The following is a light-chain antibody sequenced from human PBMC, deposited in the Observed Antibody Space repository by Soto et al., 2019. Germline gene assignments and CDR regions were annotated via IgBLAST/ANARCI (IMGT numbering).Light chain of an antibody. CDR3: CLSPGSLTWL. Sequence: QSALTQPGSVSGSPGQSVTISCTATGSDVGDSSHVSWYQLHPGKAPKLMIYEVNNRPSGVPDRFSGSKSGSTASLTISGLQAEDEAEYYCCLSPGSLTWLFGAGTKLTVL. V-gene: IGLV2-11*01. J-gene: IGLJ3*02. CDR2: EVN. CDR1: GSDVGDSSH.